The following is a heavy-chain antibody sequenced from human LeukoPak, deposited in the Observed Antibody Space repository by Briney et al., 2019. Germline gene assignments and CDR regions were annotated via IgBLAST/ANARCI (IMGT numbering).Heavy chain of an antibody. CDR3: ANLDSSGWSNAFDI. D-gene: IGHD6-19*01. CDR1: GFTFSSYA. CDR2: ISGSGGST. Sequence: GGSLRLSRAASGFTFSSYAMSWVRQAPGKGLEWVSAISGSGGSTYYADSVKGRFTISRDNSKNTLYLQMNSLRAEDTAVYYCANLDSSGWSNAFDIWGQGTMVTVSS. J-gene: IGHJ3*02. V-gene: IGHV3-23*01.